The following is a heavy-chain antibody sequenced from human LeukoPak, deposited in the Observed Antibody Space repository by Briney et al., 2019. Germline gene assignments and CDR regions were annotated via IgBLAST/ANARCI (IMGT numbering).Heavy chain of an antibody. V-gene: IGHV4-34*01. D-gene: IGHD3-22*01. Sequence: SETLSLTCAVCGGSFSGYYWSWIRQPPGKGLEWIGEINHSGSTNYNPSLKSRVTISVDTSKNQFSLKLSSVTAADTAVYYCARRQRNSSGYYYVGSGFDYWGQGTLVTVSS. CDR1: GGSFSGYY. CDR3: ARRQRNSSGYYYVGSGFDY. J-gene: IGHJ4*02. CDR2: INHSGST.